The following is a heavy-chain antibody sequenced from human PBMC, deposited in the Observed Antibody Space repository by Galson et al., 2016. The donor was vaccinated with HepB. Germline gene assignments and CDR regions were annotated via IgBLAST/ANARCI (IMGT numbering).Heavy chain of an antibody. Sequence: PALVKPTQTLTLTCNFSGFSLSTSGMCVSWMRQPPGKALEWLALIDWDDDKYYNTSLKTRITISKDTSKNQVVFTMTNMDPVDTATYYCARMVNGWRYYYGMDVWGQGITVTVSS. J-gene: IGHJ6*02. CDR2: IDWDDDK. D-gene: IGHD6-19*01. CDR1: GFSLSTSGMC. V-gene: IGHV2-70*01. CDR3: ARMVNGWRYYYGMDV.